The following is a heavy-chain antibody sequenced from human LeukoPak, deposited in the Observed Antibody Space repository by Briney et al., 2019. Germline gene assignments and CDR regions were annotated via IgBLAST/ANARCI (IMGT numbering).Heavy chain of an antibody. V-gene: IGHV1-69*02. CDR2: IIPILGIA. CDR3: ARVPDYCGGDCSLDY. Sequence: ASVKVSCKASGGTFSSYTISWVRQAPGQGLEWMGRIIPILGIANYAQKFQGRVTITADKSTSTAYMELSSLRSEDTAVYYSARVPDYCGGDCSLDYWGQGTLVTVSS. D-gene: IGHD2-21*01. J-gene: IGHJ4*02. CDR1: GGTFSSYT.